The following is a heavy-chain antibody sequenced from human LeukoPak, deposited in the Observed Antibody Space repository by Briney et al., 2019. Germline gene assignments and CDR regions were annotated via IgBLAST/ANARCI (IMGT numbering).Heavy chain of an antibody. Sequence: PGGSLSLSCAASGFTFSNYAMHWVRQAPGKGLEWVAFMSFDGSDKYYADSVKGRFTISRDNSKNTLYLQMNSLRFEDTAVYYCARDQPGTYTLSSTWGQGTLVTVSS. CDR1: GFTFSNYA. CDR2: MSFDGSDK. J-gene: IGHJ5*02. CDR3: ARDQPGTYTLSST. D-gene: IGHD6-19*01. V-gene: IGHV3-30-3*01.